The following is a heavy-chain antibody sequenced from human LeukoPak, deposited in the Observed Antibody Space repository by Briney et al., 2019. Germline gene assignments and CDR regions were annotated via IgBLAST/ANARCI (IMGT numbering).Heavy chain of an antibody. V-gene: IGHV4-34*01. CDR1: GGSFSGYY. Sequence: PSETLSLTCAVYGGSFSGYYWSWIRRPPGKGLEWIGEINHSGSTNYNPSLKSRVTISVDTSKNQFSLKLSSVTAADTAVYYCARGRRNSGSYPSYWYFDLWGRGTLVTVSS. CDR3: ARGRRNSGSYPSYWYFDL. D-gene: IGHD1-26*01. J-gene: IGHJ2*01. CDR2: INHSGST.